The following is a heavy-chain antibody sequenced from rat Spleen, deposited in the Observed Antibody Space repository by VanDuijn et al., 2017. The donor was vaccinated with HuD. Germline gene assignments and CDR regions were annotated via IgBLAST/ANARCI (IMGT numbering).Heavy chain of an antibody. CDR3: AKDGYNNYGGWFAY. CDR2: ITSGGSNT. CDR1: GFTFSSFA. V-gene: IGHV5-25*01. J-gene: IGHJ3*01. Sequence: EVQLVESGGGLVQPGRSLKLSCAASGFTFSSFAMAWVRQAPKKGLEWVATITSGGSNTYYPDSVKGRFTISRDNAKSTLYLQMDSLRSEDTATYYCAKDGYNNYGGWFAYWGQGTLVTVSS. D-gene: IGHD1-10*01.